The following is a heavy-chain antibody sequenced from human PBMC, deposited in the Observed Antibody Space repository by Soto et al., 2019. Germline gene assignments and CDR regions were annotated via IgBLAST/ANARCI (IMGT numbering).Heavy chain of an antibody. V-gene: IGHV3-23*01. D-gene: IGHD2-8*02. CDR3: ARDSLILALDS. J-gene: IGHJ4*02. Sequence: GGSLRLSCAASGFTFTSYTMTWVRQAPGKGLQWVSAISGSGGSTYYADSVKGRFTISRDNSVNTLYLQMNSLRVEDTAVYYCARDSLILALDSWGQGILVTVSS. CDR1: GFTFTSYT. CDR2: ISGSGGST.